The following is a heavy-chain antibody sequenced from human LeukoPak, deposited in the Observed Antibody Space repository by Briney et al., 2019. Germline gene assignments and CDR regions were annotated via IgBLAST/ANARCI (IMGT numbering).Heavy chain of an antibody. CDR1: GFTFSSYS. CDR3: ARGTIEMATIAGTPVDY. Sequence: PGGSLRLSCAASGFTFSSYSMNWVRQAPGKGLEWVSFISSSSSTIYYADSVKGRFTISRDNAKNSLYLQMNGLRAEDTAVYYCARGTIEMATIAGTPVDYWGQGTLVTVSS. V-gene: IGHV3-48*01. D-gene: IGHD5-24*01. J-gene: IGHJ4*02. CDR2: ISSSSSTI.